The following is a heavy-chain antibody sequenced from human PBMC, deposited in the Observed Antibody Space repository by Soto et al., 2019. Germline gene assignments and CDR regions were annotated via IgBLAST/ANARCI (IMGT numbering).Heavy chain of an antibody. CDR3: ARTYFDFWSGSNYGYMDV. D-gene: IGHD3-3*01. CDR1: GGSLSSYY. J-gene: IGHJ6*03. V-gene: IGHV4-59*03. CDR2: IYYSGST. Sequence: SETLSLTCTVSGGSLSSYYWRWIRQPPGKGLEWIGYIYYSGSTNYNPSLKSRVTISVDTSKNQFSLKLSSVTAADTAVYYCARTYFDFWSGSNYGYMDVWAKGTSDTGSS.